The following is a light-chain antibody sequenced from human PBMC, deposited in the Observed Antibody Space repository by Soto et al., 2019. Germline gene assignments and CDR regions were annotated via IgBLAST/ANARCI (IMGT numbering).Light chain of an antibody. CDR1: QGISSW. CDR2: KAS. V-gene: IGKV1-12*01. J-gene: IGKJ5*01. CDR3: QQSYSTPIT. Sequence: DIQMTQSPSSVSASVGDRVTITCRASQGISSWLAWYQQKPGRAPKLLIYKASSLESGVPSRFSASGSGTDFTLTISSLQPEDFATYYCQQSYSTPITFGQGTRLEIK.